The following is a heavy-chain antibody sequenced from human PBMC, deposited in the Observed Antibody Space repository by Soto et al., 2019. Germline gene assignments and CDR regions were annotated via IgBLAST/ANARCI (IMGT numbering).Heavy chain of an antibody. Sequence: GASVKVSCKASGGTFSNYTISWVRQAPGQGLEWMGGIIPVFVTTDYEQKFQGRVTITADGSTSTAYMKLSSLRSADTAVYYCARSSPYIVVRKPTGNQDYYGMDVWGQGTTVTVSS. J-gene: IGHJ6*02. CDR1: GGTFSNYT. D-gene: IGHD2-2*01. CDR2: IIPVFVTT. V-gene: IGHV1-69*13. CDR3: ARSSPYIVVRKPTGNQDYYGMDV.